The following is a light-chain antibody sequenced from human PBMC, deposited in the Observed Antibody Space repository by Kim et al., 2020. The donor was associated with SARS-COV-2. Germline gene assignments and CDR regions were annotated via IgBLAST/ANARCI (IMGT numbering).Light chain of an antibody. J-gene: IGKJ2*01. CDR3: QQYGSSPYT. CDR2: GAS. V-gene: IGKV3-20*01. Sequence: LSPGERRTLSCRASQSVSRNYLAWYQQRPGQAPRLLVYGASGRATGIPDRFSGSGSGTDFTLTISRLEPEDFAVYYCQQYGSSPYTFGQGTKLEI. CDR1: QSVSRNY.